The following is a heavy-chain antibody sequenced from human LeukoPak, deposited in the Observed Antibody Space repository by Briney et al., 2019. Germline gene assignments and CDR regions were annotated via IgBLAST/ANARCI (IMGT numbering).Heavy chain of an antibody. CDR1: GFTFSSYG. CDR3: AKGIPIRPLEPDYYYYGMDV. V-gene: IGHV3-30*18. Sequence: GESLRLSCAASGFTFSSYGMHWVRQAPGKGLEWVAVISYDGSNKYYADSVKGRFTISRDNSKNTLYLQMNSLRAEDTAVYYCAKGIPIRPLEPDYYYYGMDVWGQGTTVTVSS. D-gene: IGHD5-24*01. CDR2: ISYDGSNK. J-gene: IGHJ6*02.